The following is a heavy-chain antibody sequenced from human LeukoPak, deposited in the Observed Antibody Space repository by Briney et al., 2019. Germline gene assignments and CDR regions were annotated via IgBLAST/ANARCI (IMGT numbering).Heavy chain of an antibody. J-gene: IGHJ5*02. D-gene: IGHD2-15*01. V-gene: IGHV3-72*01. CDR3: ARVGGYCSGGNCPFT. Sequence: GGSLRLSCATSGLIFSDHYMDWVRRAPGKGLEWVGRSTNKAASYTTEYAASVEGRFTISRDDSKNSLYLQMNSLKAEDTAVYYCARVGGYCSGGNCPFTWGQGTLVTVSS. CDR1: GLIFSDHY. CDR2: STNKAASYTT.